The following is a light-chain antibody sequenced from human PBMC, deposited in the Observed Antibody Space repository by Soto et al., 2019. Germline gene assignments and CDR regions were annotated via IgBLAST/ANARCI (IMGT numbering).Light chain of an antibody. J-gene: IGKJ1*01. CDR3: QQYGSSPLT. V-gene: IGKV3-20*01. CDR1: QSVSSSY. CDR2: GAS. Sequence: EIVLTQSPGTLSLSPGERATLSCRASQSVSSSYLAWYQQKPGQAPRLLIYGASSRATGIPDRFSGSGFGTDFTITISRLEPEDFAVYYFQQYGSSPLTFGQGTKVEIK.